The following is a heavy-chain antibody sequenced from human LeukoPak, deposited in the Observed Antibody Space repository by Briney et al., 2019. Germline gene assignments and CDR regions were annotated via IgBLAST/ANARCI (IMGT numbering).Heavy chain of an antibody. CDR3: ARLRLNTLRYFDY. D-gene: IGHD5-12*01. CDR2: INHSGST. J-gene: IGHJ4*02. Sequence: SETLSLTCAVYGGSFSGYYWSWIRQPPGKGLEWIGEINHSGSTNYNPSLKSRVTISVDTSKNQFSLKLSSVTAADTAVYYCARLRLNTLRYFDYWGQGTLVTVSS. CDR1: GGSFSGYY. V-gene: IGHV4-34*01.